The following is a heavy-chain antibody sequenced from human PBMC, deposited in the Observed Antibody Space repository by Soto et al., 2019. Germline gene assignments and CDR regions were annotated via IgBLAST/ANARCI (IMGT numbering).Heavy chain of an antibody. CDR2: IIPILGIA. V-gene: IGHV1-69*02. D-gene: IGHD6-13*01. CDR3: ARGNYSSSWYNYSYGMDV. CDR1: GGTFSSYT. Sequence: QVQLVQSGAEVKKPGSSVKVSCKASGGTFSSYTISWVRQAPGQGLEWMGRIIPILGIANYAQKFQGRVTITQDXXTXTXXMELSSLTSEDTAVYYCARGNYSSSWYNYSYGMDVWGQGTEVTVSS. J-gene: IGHJ6*02.